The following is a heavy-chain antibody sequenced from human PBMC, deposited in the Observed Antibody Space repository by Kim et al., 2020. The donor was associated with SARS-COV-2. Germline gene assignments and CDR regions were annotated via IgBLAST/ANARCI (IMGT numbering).Heavy chain of an antibody. CDR1: GYTFTSYY. D-gene: IGHD1-26*01. J-gene: IGHJ6*02. Sequence: ASVKVSCKASGYTFTSYYMHWVRQAPGQGLEWMGIINPSGGSTSYAQKFQGRVTMTRDTSTSTVYMELSSLRSEDTAVYYCARVREKSYYYYGMDVWGQGTTVTVSS. CDR3: ARVREKSYYYYGMDV. CDR2: INPSGGST. V-gene: IGHV1-46*01.